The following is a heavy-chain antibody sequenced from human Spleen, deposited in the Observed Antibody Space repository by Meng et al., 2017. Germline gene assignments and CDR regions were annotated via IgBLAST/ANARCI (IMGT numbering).Heavy chain of an antibody. CDR2: IWYDGSNK. CDR1: GFSFNTYD. CDR3: ARQASGTDV. Sequence: LSLTCAASGFSFNTYDMHWVRQAPGKGLEWVALIWYDGSNKYYADSVKGRFTISRDNSNNTVYLQMNSLRAEDTAVFYCARQASGTDVWGRGTTVTVSS. J-gene: IGHJ6*02. V-gene: IGHV3-33*01.